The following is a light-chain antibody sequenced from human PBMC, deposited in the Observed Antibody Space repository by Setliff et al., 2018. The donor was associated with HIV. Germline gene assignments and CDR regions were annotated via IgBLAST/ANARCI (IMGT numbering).Light chain of an antibody. J-gene: IGLJ1*01. CDR1: SSDVGGYNY. Sequence: QSVLTQPASVSGSPGQSITISCTGTSSDVGGYNYVSWYQQHPGKAPKLIIYEVRNRPSGVSNRFPGSKSGNTASLTISRLQAEDEADYYCSSYAITNTLPFGTGTKVTVL. V-gene: IGLV2-14*01. CDR3: SSYAITNTLP. CDR2: EVR.